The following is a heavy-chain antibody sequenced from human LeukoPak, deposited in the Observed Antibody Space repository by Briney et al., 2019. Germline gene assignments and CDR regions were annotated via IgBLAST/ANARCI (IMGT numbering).Heavy chain of an antibody. V-gene: IGHV1-58*02. Sequence: SVKVSCKASGFTFTSSAMQWVRQARGQRLEWIGWIVVGSGNTNYAQKFQERVTITGDMSTSTAYMELSSLRSEDTAVYYCAATIAAAGTGPIDYWGQGTLVTVSS. CDR1: GFTFTSSA. CDR2: IVVGSGNT. J-gene: IGHJ4*02. CDR3: AATIAAAGTGPIDY. D-gene: IGHD6-13*01.